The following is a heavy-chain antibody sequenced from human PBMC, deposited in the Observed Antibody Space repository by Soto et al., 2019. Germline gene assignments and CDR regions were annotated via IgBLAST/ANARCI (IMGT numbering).Heavy chain of an antibody. CDR2: MFYSGST. J-gene: IGHJ6*02. D-gene: IGHD3-9*01. V-gene: IGHV4-59*01. Sequence: QVQLQESGPGLVKPSETLSLTCTVSGGSISSYYWSWLRQPPGKGLEWIGYMFYSGSTKYNPSLKSRVTISVDRSRNHFSLNLSSVTAADTAVYYCARDKGRYDSGMDVWGQGTTVTVSS. CDR1: GGSISSYY. CDR3: ARDKGRYDSGMDV.